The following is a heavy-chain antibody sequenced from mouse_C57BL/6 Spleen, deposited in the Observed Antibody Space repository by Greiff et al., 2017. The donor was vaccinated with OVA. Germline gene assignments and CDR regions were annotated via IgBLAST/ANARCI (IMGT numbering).Heavy chain of an antibody. J-gene: IGHJ4*01. CDR1: GFSLTSYG. V-gene: IGHV2-5*01. D-gene: IGHD3-2*02. CDR2: IWRGGST. Sequence: VQLQQSGPGLVQPSQSLSITCTVSGFSLTSYGVHWVRPSPGKGLEWLGVIWRGGSTDYNAAFMSRLSITKDNSKSQVFLKMNSLQADDTAIYYCAKETAQAVGAMDYWGQGTSVTVSS. CDR3: AKETAQAVGAMDY.